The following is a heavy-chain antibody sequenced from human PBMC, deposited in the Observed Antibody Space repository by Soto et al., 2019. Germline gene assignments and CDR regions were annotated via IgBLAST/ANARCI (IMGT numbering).Heavy chain of an antibody. CDR1: GFTFSDYY. V-gene: IGHV3-11*06. Sequence: GGSLRLSFAASGFTFSDYYMSWIRQAPGKGLEWVSYISSSSSYTNYADSVKGRFTISRDNAKNSLYLQMNSLRAEDTAVYYCATGELSPIFDYWGQGTLVTVSS. CDR2: ISSSSSYT. D-gene: IGHD3-16*02. J-gene: IGHJ4*02. CDR3: ATGELSPIFDY.